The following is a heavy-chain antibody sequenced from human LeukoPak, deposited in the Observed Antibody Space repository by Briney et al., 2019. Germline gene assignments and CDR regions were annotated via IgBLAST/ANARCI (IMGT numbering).Heavy chain of an antibody. CDR1: GFTFSSYS. V-gene: IGHV3-48*02. J-gene: IGHJ4*02. Sequence: GGSLRLSCAASGFTFSSYSMNWVRQAPGKGLEWVSYISNSGSTIYYADSVKGRFTISRDNGKNSLYLQMNSLRDEDTAVYYCARDRCSGGSCYFDYWGQGTLVTVSS. D-gene: IGHD2-15*01. CDR3: ARDRCSGGSCYFDY. CDR2: ISNSGSTI.